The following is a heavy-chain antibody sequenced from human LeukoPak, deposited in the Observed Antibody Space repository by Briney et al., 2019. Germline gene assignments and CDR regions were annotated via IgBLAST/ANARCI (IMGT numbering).Heavy chain of an antibody. Sequence: GGSLRLSCAASGFTFNNYAMCWVSQAPGKGLEWISCISGSGVNTFYADSVKGRFTISGDTSKNTLFLQMNSLRAEDTAVYYCAKRGGESNGWGAFDYWGQGTLVTVSS. V-gene: IGHV3-23*01. CDR3: AKRGGESNGWGAFDY. D-gene: IGHD6-19*01. J-gene: IGHJ4*02. CDR2: ISGSGVNT. CDR1: GFTFNNYA.